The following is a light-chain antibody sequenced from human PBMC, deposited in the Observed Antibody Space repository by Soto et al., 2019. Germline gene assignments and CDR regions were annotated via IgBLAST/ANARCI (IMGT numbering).Light chain of an antibody. V-gene: IGKV3-15*01. J-gene: IGKJ2*01. CDR1: QSVSSN. CDR3: QHYHNWPPYT. CDR2: GAS. Sequence: EIVMTQSPATLSVSPGERATLSCRASQSVSSNLAWYQQRPGQTPRVLIFGASTRATGIPARFNGSGSGTEFTLTISSLQSEDFAVYYCQHYHNWPPYTFGQGTNLEIK.